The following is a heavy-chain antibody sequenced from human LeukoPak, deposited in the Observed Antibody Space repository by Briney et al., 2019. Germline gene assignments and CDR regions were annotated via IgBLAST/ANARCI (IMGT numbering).Heavy chain of an antibody. CDR1: GFTFGRHS. V-gene: IGHV3-21*01. J-gene: IGHJ3*02. CDR2: ISGAGRYI. CDR3: ARDEADYYDSSGFFFDAFDI. D-gene: IGHD3-22*01. Sequence: GGSLRLPCAASGFTFGRHSLNWVRQAPGKGLEWVSSISGAGRYIFYADSVKGRFTISRDNAKNSVYLQMNSLRAEDTAVYYCARDEADYYDSSGFFFDAFDIWGQGTGVTVSS.